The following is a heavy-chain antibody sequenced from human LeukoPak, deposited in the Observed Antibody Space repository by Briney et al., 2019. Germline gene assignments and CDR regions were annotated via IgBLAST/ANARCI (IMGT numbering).Heavy chain of an antibody. CDR3: ARGYCSSTSCYFNWFDP. Sequence: SETLSLTCTVSGGSISSSSYYWGWIRQPPGKGLEWIGSIYYSGSTYYNPSLKSRVTISVDTSKNQFSLKLSSVTAADTVVYYCARGYCSSTSCYFNWFDPWGQGTLVTVSS. D-gene: IGHD2-2*01. CDR1: GGSISSSSYY. V-gene: IGHV4-39*07. J-gene: IGHJ5*02. CDR2: IYYSGST.